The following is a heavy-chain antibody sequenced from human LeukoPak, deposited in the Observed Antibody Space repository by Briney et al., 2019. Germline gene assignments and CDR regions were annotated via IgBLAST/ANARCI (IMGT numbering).Heavy chain of an antibody. CDR2: ISYDGSNK. CDR3: AKDGWLTTDEAFDI. J-gene: IGHJ3*02. Sequence: GGSLRLSCAASGFTFSSYGMHWVRQAPGKGLEWAAVISYDGSNKYYADSVKGRFTISRDNSKNTLYLQMNSLRAEDTAVHYCAKDGWLTTDEAFDIWGQGTMVTVSS. D-gene: IGHD5-24*01. V-gene: IGHV3-30*18. CDR1: GFTFSSYG.